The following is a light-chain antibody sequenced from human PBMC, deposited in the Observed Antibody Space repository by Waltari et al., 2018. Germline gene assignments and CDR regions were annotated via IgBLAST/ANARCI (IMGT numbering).Light chain of an antibody. CDR1: QSIGRS. V-gene: IGKV3-20*01. J-gene: IGKJ1*01. CDR2: DVS. CDR3: QKYERLPAT. Sequence: EIVLTQSPGTLSLSPGERATLSCRASQSIGRSLVWYQQKPGQAPRFLIYDVSRRATGIPDRFSGSGYGTDFSLTISRLEPEDFAVYYCQKYERLPATFGQGTTVEIK.